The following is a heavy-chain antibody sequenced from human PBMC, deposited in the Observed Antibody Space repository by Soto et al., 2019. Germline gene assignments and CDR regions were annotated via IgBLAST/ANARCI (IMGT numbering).Heavy chain of an antibody. CDR3: ARAGDSSSLYGMDV. V-gene: IGHV1-69*06. CDR2: IIPIFGTA. CDR1: GGTFSSYA. Sequence: SVEVYCKASGGTFSSYAISWVRQAHGQGLEWMGGIIPIFGTANYAQKFQGRVTITADKSTSTAYMELSSLRSEDTAVYYCARAGDSSSLYGMDVWGQGTTVTVSS. J-gene: IGHJ6*02. D-gene: IGHD6-13*01.